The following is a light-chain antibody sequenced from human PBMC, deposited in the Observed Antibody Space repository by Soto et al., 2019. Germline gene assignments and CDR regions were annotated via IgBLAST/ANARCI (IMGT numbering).Light chain of an antibody. J-gene: IGKJ2*01. CDR3: QQYGTSPNT. Sequence: EIVLTQSPGTLSLSPGERATLSCRASQSVTSTYLAWYQQKPGQAPRLLIYGASSRATGIPDRFSGSGSGTDFTLTISRLEPEDFAVCYCQQYGTSPNTFGQGIKLEIK. CDR1: QSVTSTY. V-gene: IGKV3-20*01. CDR2: GAS.